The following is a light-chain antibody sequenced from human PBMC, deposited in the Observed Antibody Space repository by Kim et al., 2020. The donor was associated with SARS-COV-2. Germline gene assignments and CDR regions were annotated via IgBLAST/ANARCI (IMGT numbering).Light chain of an antibody. J-gene: IGLJ3*02. CDR3: GTWDDSLTAGV. CDR2: DTN. V-gene: IGLV1-51*01. Sequence: GQKVTISCSGSSSTIGKYYVSWYQHLPGTAPKLLIFDTNKRPSGIPDRFSGSKSGTSATLDITGLQTGDEADYYCGTWDDSLTAGVFGGGTQLTVL. CDR1: SSTIGKYY.